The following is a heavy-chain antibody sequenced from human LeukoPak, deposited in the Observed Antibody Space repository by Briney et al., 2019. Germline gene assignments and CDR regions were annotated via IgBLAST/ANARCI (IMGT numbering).Heavy chain of an antibody. CDR1: GYTFTDYY. J-gene: IGHJ3*02. CDR3: ARSRCGSTSCQPLAAFDI. Sequence: ASVKVSCKASGYTFTDYYMHWVRQAPGQGLEWMGWIDPNSGGTNYAQKFQGRVTMTRDTSISTAYMDLSRLKSDDTAVYYCARSRCGSTSCQPLAAFDIWGQGTLVTVSS. D-gene: IGHD2-2*01. CDR2: IDPNSGGT. V-gene: IGHV1-2*02.